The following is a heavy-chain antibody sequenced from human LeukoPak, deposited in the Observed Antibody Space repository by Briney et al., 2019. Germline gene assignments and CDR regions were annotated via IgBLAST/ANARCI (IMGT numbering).Heavy chain of an antibody. Sequence: PSETLSLTCGVSGGSVISTNWWTWVRQPPGKGLEWIGEVHLDGRTSYNPSLESRLTISVDLSENHVSLKLTSVTAADTAVYYCAREGGFYRPLDYSGQGTLVTVSS. CDR2: VHLDGRT. J-gene: IGHJ4*02. D-gene: IGHD3-3*01. CDR3: AREGGFYRPLDY. CDR1: GGSVISTNW. V-gene: IGHV4-4*02.